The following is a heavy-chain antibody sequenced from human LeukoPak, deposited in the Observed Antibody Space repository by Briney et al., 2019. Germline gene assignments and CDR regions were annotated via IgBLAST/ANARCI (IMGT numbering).Heavy chain of an antibody. CDR1: GFTVSSNY. CDR2: IYSGGST. J-gene: IGHJ4*02. CDR3: ARPYGPYLYFDY. D-gene: IGHD2/OR15-2a*01. V-gene: IGHV3-53*01. Sequence: GGSLRLSCAASGFTVSSNYMSWVRQAPGKGLEWVSVIYSGGSTYYADSVKGRFTISRDNSKNTLYLQMNSLRAEDTAVYYCARPYGPYLYFDYWGQGTLVTVSS.